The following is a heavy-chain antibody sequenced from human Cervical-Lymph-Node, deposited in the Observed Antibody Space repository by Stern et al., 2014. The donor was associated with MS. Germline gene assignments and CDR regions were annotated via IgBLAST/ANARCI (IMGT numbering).Heavy chain of an antibody. CDR1: GGSISSYF. CDR2: ISHSGST. J-gene: IGHJ4*02. V-gene: IGHV4-59*01. CDR3: AREAPGGSGWTPFDY. D-gene: IGHD6-19*01. Sequence: VQLLESGPGLVKPSETLSLTCTVSGGSISSYFWSWIRQSPGRALEWIGYISHSGSTNSNPSLKSRATISRDTSKNHLSLKLKSVTAADTAVYYCAREAPGGSGWTPFDYWGQGILVTVSS.